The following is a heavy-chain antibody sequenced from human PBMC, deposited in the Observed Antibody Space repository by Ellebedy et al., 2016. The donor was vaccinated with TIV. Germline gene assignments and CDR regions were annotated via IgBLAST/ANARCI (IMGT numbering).Heavy chain of an antibody. CDR3: ARVNVNVDTAMVDY. V-gene: IGHV1-18*01. CDR2: ISAYNGNT. CDR1: GYTFTSYG. J-gene: IGHJ4*02. D-gene: IGHD5-18*01. Sequence: ASVKVSCXASGYTFTSYGISWVRQAPGQGLEWMGWISAYNGNTNYAQKLQGRVTMTTDTSTSTAYMELRSLRSDDTAVYYCARVNVNVDTAMVDYWGQGTLVTVSS.